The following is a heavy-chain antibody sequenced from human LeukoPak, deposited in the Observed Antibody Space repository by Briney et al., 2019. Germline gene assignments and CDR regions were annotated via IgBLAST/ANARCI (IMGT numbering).Heavy chain of an antibody. D-gene: IGHD2-2*01. Sequence: ASVKVSCKASGYTFTSYGISWVRQATGQGLEWMGWMNPNSGNTGYAQKFQGRVTMTRNTSISTAYMELSSLRSEDTAVYYCARGSPAAKKDYYYYYMDVWGKGTTVTVSS. CDR1: GYTFTSYG. J-gene: IGHJ6*03. CDR2: MNPNSGNT. V-gene: IGHV1-8*02. CDR3: ARGSPAAKKDYYYYYMDV.